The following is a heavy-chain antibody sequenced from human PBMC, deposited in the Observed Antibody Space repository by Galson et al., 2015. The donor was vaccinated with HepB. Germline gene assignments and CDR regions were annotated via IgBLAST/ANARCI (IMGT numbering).Heavy chain of an antibody. D-gene: IGHD6-13*01. CDR2: ISGSGGST. CDR1: GFTFSSYA. V-gene: IGHV3-23*01. J-gene: IGHJ2*01. Sequence: SLRLSCAASGFTFSSYAMSWVRQAPGKGLEWVSAISGSGGSTYYADSVKGRFTISRDNSKNTLYLQMNSLRAEDTAVYYCHSSSWFSWYFDLWGRGTLVTVSS. CDR3: HSSSWFSWYFDL.